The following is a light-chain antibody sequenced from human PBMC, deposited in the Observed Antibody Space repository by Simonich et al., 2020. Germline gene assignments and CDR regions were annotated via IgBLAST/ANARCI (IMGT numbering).Light chain of an antibody. CDR3: QQYYSTPFT. CDR1: QSVLYSSNNKNY. Sequence: DIVMTQSPDSLAVSLGERATINCKYSQSVLYSSNNKNYLAWYQQKPGRPPNLLIYWASTRESGVPDRFSGSGSGTDFTLTISSLQAEDVAVYYCQQYYSTPFTFGPGTKVDIK. J-gene: IGKJ3*01. V-gene: IGKV4-1*01. CDR2: WAS.